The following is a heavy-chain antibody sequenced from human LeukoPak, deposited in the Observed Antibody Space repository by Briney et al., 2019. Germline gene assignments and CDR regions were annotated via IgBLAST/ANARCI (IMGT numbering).Heavy chain of an antibody. CDR1: GFTFSSYA. CDR2: ISGSSDNT. D-gene: IGHD7-27*01. J-gene: IGHJ4*02. V-gene: IGHV3-23*01. Sequence: GGSLRLSCAASGFTFSSYAMSWVRQAPGKGLEWVSSISGSSDNTNYADSVKGRFTISRDNSKNILYLQMNSLTAEDTAVYWCAKDPINWGSIYFDCWGQGTLVTVSS. CDR3: AKDPINWGSIYFDC.